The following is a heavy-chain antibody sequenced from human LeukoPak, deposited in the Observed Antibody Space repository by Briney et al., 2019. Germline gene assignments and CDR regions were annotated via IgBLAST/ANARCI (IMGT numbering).Heavy chain of an antibody. CDR3: AKSAQYSRAWFTGSFDY. V-gene: IGHV1-2*02. CDR2: INPNSGDT. J-gene: IGHJ4*02. D-gene: IGHD6-19*01. CDR1: GYTFSGYY. Sequence: ASVKVSCKASGYTFSGYYLLWVRQAPGQGLQGVGWINPNSGDTHYAQMFQGRVTMTRDTSINTAYMELRRVRSDDTAVYYCAKSAQYSRAWFTGSFDYWGQGTLVTVSS.